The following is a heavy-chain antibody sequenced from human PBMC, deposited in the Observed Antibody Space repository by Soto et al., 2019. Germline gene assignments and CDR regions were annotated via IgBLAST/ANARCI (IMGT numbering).Heavy chain of an antibody. D-gene: IGHD1-7*01. CDR1: GGSISSSSYY. V-gene: IGHV4-39*01. CDR3: ARHPDTPTGTTGWIDY. Sequence: QLQLQESGPGLVKPSETLSLTCTVSGGSISSSSYYWGWIRQPPGKGLEWIGSIYYSGSTYYNPSLKSRVTISVDTSKNQFSLKLSSVTAADTAVYYCARHPDTPTGTTGWIDYWGQGTLVTVSS. J-gene: IGHJ4*02. CDR2: IYYSGST.